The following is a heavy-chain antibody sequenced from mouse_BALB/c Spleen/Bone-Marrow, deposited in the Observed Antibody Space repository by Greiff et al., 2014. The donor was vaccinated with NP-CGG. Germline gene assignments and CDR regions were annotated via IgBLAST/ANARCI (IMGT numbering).Heavy chain of an antibody. CDR2: ILPGSGTT. J-gene: IGHJ4*01. Sequence: QVQLKESGAELMKPGASVKISCKATGFTFSDNWIEWVKQRPGHGLEWIGEILPGSGTTNYNEKFKGKATFTADTSSNTAYLQPGGLTSRASAVYSCARDYSYGRGKPRAYWVQGPSVPVSS. V-gene: IGHV1-9*01. CDR1: GFTFSDNW. D-gene: IGHD2-12*01. CDR3: ARDYSYGRGKPRAY.